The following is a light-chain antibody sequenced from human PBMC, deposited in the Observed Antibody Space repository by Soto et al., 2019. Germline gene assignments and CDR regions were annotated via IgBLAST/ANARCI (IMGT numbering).Light chain of an antibody. V-gene: IGLV2-14*01. Sequence: QSALTQPASVSGSPGQSITISCRGISSDVGGDNHVSWYQQYPGKAPKLMIYEVSDRPSGVSNRFSGSKSGNTASLTISGLQAEDEADYYCSSYTSSFRRVFGTGTKVT. CDR1: SSDVGGDNH. J-gene: IGLJ1*01. CDR2: EVS. CDR3: SSYTSSFRRV.